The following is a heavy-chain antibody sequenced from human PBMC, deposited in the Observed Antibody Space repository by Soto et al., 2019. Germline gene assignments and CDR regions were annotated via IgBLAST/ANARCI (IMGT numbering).Heavy chain of an antibody. CDR3: AREGHDYGDYAVY. Sequence: QVHLVESGGGVVQPGRSLRLSCAASGFTFSDYGMHWLRQAPGKGLEWVAVISHDGSNKYYADSVKGRFTISRDNSKNTRYLQMNSLRADDSAVYYCAREGHDYGDYAVYWGQGTLVTVSS. CDR2: ISHDGSNK. D-gene: IGHD4-17*01. J-gene: IGHJ4*02. V-gene: IGHV3-30*03. CDR1: GFTFSDYG.